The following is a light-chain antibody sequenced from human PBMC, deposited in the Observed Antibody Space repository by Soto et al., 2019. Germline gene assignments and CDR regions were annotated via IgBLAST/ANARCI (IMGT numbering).Light chain of an antibody. CDR1: QSVSNNY. J-gene: IGKJ2*01. V-gene: IGKV3-20*01. CDR2: GAS. Sequence: EIVLTQSPDTLSLSPGERATLSCRASQSVSNNYLAWFQQKPGQAPRLLIYGASTRASGIPDRFSGSGSGTAFTITISRLEPEDFAVYYCQQYGGSYTFGQGTKLEI. CDR3: QQYGGSYT.